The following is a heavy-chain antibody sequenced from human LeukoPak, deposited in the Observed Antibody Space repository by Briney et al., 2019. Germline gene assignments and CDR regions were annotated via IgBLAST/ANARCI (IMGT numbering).Heavy chain of an antibody. V-gene: IGHV3-9*01. Sequence: PGGYLRLYCAGSGFIFNNYAMHWVRQPPGKGLEWVSGISWNSGSIDYADSVKGRFTISRDNAKNSLYLQMNSLRVEDTAFYYCAKDNRRHYTSGPNPDSLHWGQGALVTVSS. J-gene: IGHJ4*02. CDR1: GFIFNNYA. CDR2: ISWNSGSI. D-gene: IGHD6-19*01. CDR3: AKDNRRHYTSGPNPDSLH.